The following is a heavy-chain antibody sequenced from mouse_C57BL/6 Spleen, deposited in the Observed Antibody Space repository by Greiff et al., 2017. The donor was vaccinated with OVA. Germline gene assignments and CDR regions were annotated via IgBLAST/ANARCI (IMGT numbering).Heavy chain of an antibody. CDR1: GYTFTSYW. D-gene: IGHD1-1*01. CDR2: IDPSDSYT. V-gene: IGHV1-69*01. CDR3: ARRGSSYWYFDV. Sequence: QVQLQQPGAELVMPGASVKLSCKASGYTFTSYWMHWVKQRPGQGLEWIGEIDPSDSYTNYNQKFKGKSTLTVDKSSSTAYMQLSSLTSEDSAVYYCARRGSSYWYFDVWGTGTTVTVPS. J-gene: IGHJ1*03.